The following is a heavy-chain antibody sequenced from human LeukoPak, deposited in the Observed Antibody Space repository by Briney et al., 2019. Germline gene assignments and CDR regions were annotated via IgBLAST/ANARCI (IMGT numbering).Heavy chain of an antibody. J-gene: IGHJ4*02. D-gene: IGHD2-15*01. CDR1: GFTFSSYA. Sequence: TGGSLRLSCAASGFTFSSYAMSWVRQAPGKGLEWVSAISGSGGSTYYADSVKGRFTISRDNSKNTLYLQMNSLRAEDTAVYYCAKRGIVVVAATPSDYWGQGTLVSVSS. CDR2: ISGSGGST. V-gene: IGHV3-23*01. CDR3: AKRGIVVVAATPSDY.